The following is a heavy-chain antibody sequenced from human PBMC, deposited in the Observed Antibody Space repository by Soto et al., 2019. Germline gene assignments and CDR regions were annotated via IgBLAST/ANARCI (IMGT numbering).Heavy chain of an antibody. CDR1: GFTFSSYA. D-gene: IGHD5-12*01. V-gene: IGHV3-23*01. CDR2: IRASGGST. CDR3: AKGGYTSPFDY. J-gene: IGHJ4*02. Sequence: GGSLRLACAASGFTFSSYAMTWVRQAPGKGLEWVSTIRASGGSTYYADSVKGRFTISRDNSMNTLFLHMNSLRAEDTAIYYCAKGGYTSPFDYWGLGTLVTVSS.